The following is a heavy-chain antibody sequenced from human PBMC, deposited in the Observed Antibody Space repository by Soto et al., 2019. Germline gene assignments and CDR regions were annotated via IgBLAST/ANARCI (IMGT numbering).Heavy chain of an antibody. CDR2: ISGGGDRI. CDR3: TRGFWSGKGDSYDI. D-gene: IGHD3-3*01. Sequence: EVQMVESGGGLVQPGGSLRLSCVASGFSFSSYSLNWVRQAPGKGLEWISYISGGGDRIYYADCVKGRFTVSRDNARNSLFLQMNSLTAEDTALYYCTRGFWSGKGDSYDIWGQGTMVTVSS. CDR1: GFSFSSYS. V-gene: IGHV3-48*01. J-gene: IGHJ3*02.